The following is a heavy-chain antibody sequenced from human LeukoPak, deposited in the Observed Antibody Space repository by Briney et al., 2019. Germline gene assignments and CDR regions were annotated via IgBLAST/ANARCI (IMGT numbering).Heavy chain of an antibody. D-gene: IGHD3-16*02. CDR1: GGSFSGYS. V-gene: IGHV4-34*01. Sequence: SETLSLTCAVYGGSFSGYSWSWIRQPPGKGLEWIGEINQSGDTNYNPSLKSRVTISVDTSKNQFSLRLSSVTAADTAVYYCARGLELSGTSRNAAWFDHWGQETLVTVSS. J-gene: IGHJ5*02. CDR2: INQSGDT. CDR3: ARGLELSGTSRNAAWFDH.